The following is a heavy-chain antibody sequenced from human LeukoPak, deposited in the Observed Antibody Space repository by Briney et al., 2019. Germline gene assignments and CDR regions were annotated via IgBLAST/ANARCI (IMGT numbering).Heavy chain of an antibody. CDR1: GFTFDDYA. Sequence: PGGSLRLSCAASGFTFDDYAMHWVRQAPGKGLEWVSLISWGGGSTYYADSVKGRFTISRDNSKNSLYLQMNSLRAEDTALYYCAKGPVRGSYRYGYFDYWGQGTLVTVSS. V-gene: IGHV3-43D*03. J-gene: IGHJ4*02. D-gene: IGHD3-16*02. CDR3: AKGPVRGSYRYGYFDY. CDR2: ISWGGGST.